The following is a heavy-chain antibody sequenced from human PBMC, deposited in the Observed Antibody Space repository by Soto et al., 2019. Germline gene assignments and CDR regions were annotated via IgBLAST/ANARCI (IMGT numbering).Heavy chain of an antibody. Sequence: QITLKESGPTLVKPTQTLTLTCTFSGFSLSTSGVGVGWIRQPPGKALEWLALIYWDDDKRYSPSLKSRLTISKGTTKNQAVLTRTDRDPVDTATYYRAHVGYCISFSCSNWFDPWGQGTLVTVSS. D-gene: IGHD2-2*01. J-gene: IGHJ5*02. CDR2: IYWDDDK. CDR1: GFSLSTSGVG. CDR3: AHVGYCISFSCSNWFDP. V-gene: IGHV2-5*02.